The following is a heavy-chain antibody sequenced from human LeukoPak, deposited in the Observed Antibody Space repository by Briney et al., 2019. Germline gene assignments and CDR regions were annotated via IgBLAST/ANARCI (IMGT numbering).Heavy chain of an antibody. J-gene: IGHJ6*02. CDR1: GFTFSSYG. V-gene: IGHV3-30*18. CDR3: AKSRGDYYYYYGMDV. D-gene: IGHD3-10*01. Sequence: GGSLRLSCAASGFTFSSYGMHWVRQAPGKGLEWVAVISYDGSNKYYADSVKGRFTISRDNSKNTLYLQMNSLRAEDTAVYYCAKSRGDYYYYYGMDVWGQGTTVTVSS. CDR2: ISYDGSNK.